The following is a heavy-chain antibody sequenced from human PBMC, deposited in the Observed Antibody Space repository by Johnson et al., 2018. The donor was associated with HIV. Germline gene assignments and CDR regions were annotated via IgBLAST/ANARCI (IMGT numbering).Heavy chain of an antibody. Sequence: QVQLVESGGGVVQPGRSLRLSCAASGFTFSRYGMHWVRQAPGKGLEWVAFIPNDGSNEYYADSVKGRFTISRDNSKNTLYLQMNSLRAEDTAVYYCARTRHYYEAFDIWGQGTMVTVSS. CDR3: ARTRHYYEAFDI. V-gene: IGHV3-30*03. D-gene: IGHD3-10*01. J-gene: IGHJ3*02. CDR1: GFTFSRYG. CDR2: IPNDGSNE.